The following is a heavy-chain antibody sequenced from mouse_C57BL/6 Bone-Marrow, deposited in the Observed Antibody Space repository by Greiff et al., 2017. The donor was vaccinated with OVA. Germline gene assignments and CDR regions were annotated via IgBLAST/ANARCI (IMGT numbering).Heavy chain of an antibody. V-gene: IGHV7-3*01. CDR1: GFTFTDYY. D-gene: IGHD1-1*01. CDR3: ARYGGTTVGVDY. CDR2: IRNKANGYTT. J-gene: IGHJ2*01. Sequence: EVKLMESGGGLVQPGGSLSLSCAASGFTFTDYYMSWVRQPPGKALEWLGFIRNKANGYTTEYSASVKGRFTISRDNSQSILYLQMNALRAEDSATYYCARYGGTTVGVDYWGQGTILTVSS.